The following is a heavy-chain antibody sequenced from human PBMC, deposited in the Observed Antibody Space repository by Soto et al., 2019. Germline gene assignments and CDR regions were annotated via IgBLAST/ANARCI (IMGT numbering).Heavy chain of an antibody. CDR3: ARDGHGYNKPYNWFDP. Sequence: GASVKVSCKASGYTFTSYAMHWVRQAPGQRLEWMGWINAGNGNTKYSQKFQGRVTITRDTSASTAYMELSSLRSEDTAVYYCARDGHGYNKPYNWFDPWGHGTLVTVSS. J-gene: IGHJ5*02. V-gene: IGHV1-3*01. D-gene: IGHD5-12*01. CDR2: INAGNGNT. CDR1: GYTFTSYA.